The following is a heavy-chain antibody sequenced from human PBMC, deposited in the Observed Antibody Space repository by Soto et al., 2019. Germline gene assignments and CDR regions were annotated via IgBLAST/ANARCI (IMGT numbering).Heavy chain of an antibody. CDR2: ISYDGSNK. CDR3: AKDRRGPSGYGVFDY. J-gene: IGHJ4*02. D-gene: IGHD5-12*01. Sequence: PGGSLRLSCAASGFTFSSYGMHWVRQAPGKGLEWVAVISYDGSNKYYADSVKGRFTISRDNSKNTLYLQMNSLRAEDTAVYYCAKDRRGPSGYGVFDYWGQGTLVTVS. CDR1: GFTFSSYG. V-gene: IGHV3-30*18.